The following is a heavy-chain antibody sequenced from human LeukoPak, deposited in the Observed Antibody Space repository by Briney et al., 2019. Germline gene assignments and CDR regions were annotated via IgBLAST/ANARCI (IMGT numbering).Heavy chain of an antibody. D-gene: IGHD3-22*01. CDR1: GFTFDDYA. J-gene: IGHJ1*01. Sequence: PGRSLRLSCAASGFTFDDYAMHWVRQAPGKGLEWVSGISWNSGSIGYADSVKGRFTISRDNAKNSLYLQMNSLRAEDTAVYYCAKDRYYYDSSGYWTEYFQHWGQGTLVTVSS. V-gene: IGHV3-9*01. CDR2: ISWNSGSI. CDR3: AKDRYYYDSSGYWTEYFQH.